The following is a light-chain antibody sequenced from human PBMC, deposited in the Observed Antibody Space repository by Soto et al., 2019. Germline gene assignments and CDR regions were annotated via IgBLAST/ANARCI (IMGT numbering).Light chain of an antibody. CDR2: GAS. J-gene: IGKJ5*01. Sequence: EIVMTESPDTLSVSPGEGATLFCRASQSVSSSYLAWYQQKPGQAPRLLIYGASSRATGIPDRFSGSGSGTDFTLTISRLEPEDFAVYYCQQYYDWPITFGQGTRLEIK. V-gene: IGKV3-20*01. CDR3: QQYYDWPIT. CDR1: QSVSSSY.